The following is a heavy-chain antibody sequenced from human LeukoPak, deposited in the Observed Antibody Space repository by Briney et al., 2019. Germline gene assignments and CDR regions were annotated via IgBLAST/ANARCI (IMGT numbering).Heavy chain of an antibody. V-gene: IGHV1-8*01. CDR3: ARGVHYYDTLYYFDY. Sequence: ASVKVSCKASGYTFTSYDIYWVRQATGQGLEWMGWMNPNSGNTGYAQKFQGRVTMTRKTSISTAYMELSSLRSEDTAVYYCARGVHYYDTLYYFDYWGQGTLVTVSS. D-gene: IGHD3-22*01. CDR2: MNPNSGNT. CDR1: GYTFTSYD. J-gene: IGHJ4*02.